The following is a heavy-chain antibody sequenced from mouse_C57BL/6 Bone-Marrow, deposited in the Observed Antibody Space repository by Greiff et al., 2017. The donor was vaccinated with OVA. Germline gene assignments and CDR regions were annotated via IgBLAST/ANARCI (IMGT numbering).Heavy chain of an antibody. CDR3: ARKYYGSSPYAMDY. D-gene: IGHD1-1*01. V-gene: IGHV1-59*01. CDR2: IDPSDSYT. Sequence: QVQLQQPGAELVRPGPSVKLSCKASGYTFTSYWMHWVKQRPGQGLEWIGVIDPSDSYTNYNQKFKGKATLTVDTSSSTAYMQLSSLTSEDSAVYYCARKYYGSSPYAMDYWGQGTSVTVSS. CDR1: GYTFTSYW. J-gene: IGHJ4*01.